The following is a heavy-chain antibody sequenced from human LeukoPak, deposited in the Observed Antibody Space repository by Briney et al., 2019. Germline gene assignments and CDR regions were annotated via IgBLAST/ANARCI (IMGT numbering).Heavy chain of an antibody. CDR3: ARDPDYGDDTGS. J-gene: IGHJ4*02. V-gene: IGHV4-4*07. Sequence: NPSETLSLTCAVYGGSFSGYYWSWIRQPAGKGLEWIGRIYTSGSTNYNPSLKSRVTMSVDTSKNQFSLKLSSVTAADTAVYYCARDPDYGDDTGSWGQGTLVTVSS. CDR1: GGSFSGYY. CDR2: IYTSGST. D-gene: IGHD4-17*01.